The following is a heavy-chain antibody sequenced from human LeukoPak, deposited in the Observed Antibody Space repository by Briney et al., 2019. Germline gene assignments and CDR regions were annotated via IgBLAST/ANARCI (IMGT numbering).Heavy chain of an antibody. CDR2: INAGNGNT. CDR1: GYTFTIYA. CDR3: ARSSSGSYYSFDY. J-gene: IGHJ4*02. V-gene: IGHV1-3*03. D-gene: IGHD1-26*01. Sequence: ASVKVSFKASGYTFTIYAMHWVRQAPGQRLEWMGWINAGNGNTKYSQEFQGRVTITRDTSASTAYMELSSLRSEDMAVYYCARSSSGSYYSFDYWGQGTLVTVSS.